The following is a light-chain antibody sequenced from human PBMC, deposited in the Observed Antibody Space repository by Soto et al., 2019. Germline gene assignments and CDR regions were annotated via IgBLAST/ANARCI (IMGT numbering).Light chain of an antibody. J-gene: IGKJ1*01. V-gene: IGKV3-11*01. CDR1: QSVSSH. Sequence: EIVLTQSPATLSLSPGERATLSCSASQSVSSHLAWYQQKPGQAPRLLIYDTSNRATGIPARFSGSGSGTDFTLTISSLAPEDFEVYYCQQRNAWPWTFGQGTKVEIK. CDR2: DTS. CDR3: QQRNAWPWT.